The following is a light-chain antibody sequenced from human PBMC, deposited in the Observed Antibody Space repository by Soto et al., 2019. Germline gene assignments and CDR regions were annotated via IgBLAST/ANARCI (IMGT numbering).Light chain of an antibody. Sequence: QSALTQPPSASGSPGQSVTISCTGTSSDVGGYNYVSWYQQHPGKAPKLMIYEVSKRPSGVPDRFSGSKSGNTASLTVSGLQAEDEADYYCSSYAGSNQKVFGGGTQLTVL. J-gene: IGLJ2*01. V-gene: IGLV2-8*01. CDR3: SSYAGSNQKV. CDR1: SSDVGGYNY. CDR2: EVS.